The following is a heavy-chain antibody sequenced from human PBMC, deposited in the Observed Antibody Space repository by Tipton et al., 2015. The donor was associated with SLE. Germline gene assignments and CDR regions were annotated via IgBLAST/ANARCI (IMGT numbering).Heavy chain of an antibody. CDR3: ASMGAWGAFDI. CDR2: IYYSGSI. V-gene: IGHV4-59*08. D-gene: IGHD1-26*01. CDR1: GFTFSSYA. Sequence: LRLSCAASGFTFSSYAMSWVRQPPGKGLEWIGYIYYSGSISYNPSLKSRVTISVDTSKNQFSLKLSSVTAADTAVYYCASMGAWGAFDIWGQGTMVTVSS. J-gene: IGHJ3*02.